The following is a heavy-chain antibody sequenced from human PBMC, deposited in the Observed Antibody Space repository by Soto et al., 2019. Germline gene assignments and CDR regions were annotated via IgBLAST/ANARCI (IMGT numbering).Heavy chain of an antibody. Sequence: SETLSLTCTVSGGSISSGGYYWSWIRQHPGKGLEWIGYIYYSGSTYYNPSLKSRVTISVDTSKNQFSLKLSSVIAADTAVYYCARVYGSGSEGIFFDYWGQGTLVTVSS. CDR1: GGSISSGGYY. D-gene: IGHD3-10*01. CDR2: IYYSGST. J-gene: IGHJ4*02. V-gene: IGHV4-31*03. CDR3: ARVYGSGSEGIFFDY.